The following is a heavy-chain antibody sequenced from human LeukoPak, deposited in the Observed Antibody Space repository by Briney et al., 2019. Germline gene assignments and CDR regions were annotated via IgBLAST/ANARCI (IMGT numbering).Heavy chain of an antibody. CDR3: ARDRRGPFDY. Sequence: PGGSLRLSCAASGFNFSSYWMSWVRQAPGKGLEWVANIKQDGSEKYYVDSVKGRFTISRDNAKNSLCLQMNSLRAEDTAVYYCARDRRGPFDYWGQGTLVTVSS. V-gene: IGHV3-7*03. D-gene: IGHD3-10*01. CDR1: GFNFSSYW. CDR2: IKQDGSEK. J-gene: IGHJ4*02.